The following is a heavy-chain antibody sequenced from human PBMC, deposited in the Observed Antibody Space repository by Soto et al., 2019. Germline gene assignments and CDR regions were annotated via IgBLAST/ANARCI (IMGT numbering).Heavy chain of an antibody. CDR3: GRDAVRATPLGRFDP. Sequence: QVHLVQSGAEVKEPGASVKVSCKSSGYTFIGYYMHLVRQAPGERVEWMGWMNPRSGDTNYAQKFQGRVTMTRDASFTAAYMELRRLTSDDTAVYFCGRDAVRATPLGRFDPWGQVTLVTVSS. CDR2: MNPRSGDT. CDR1: GYTFIGYY. J-gene: IGHJ5*02. V-gene: IGHV1-2*02. D-gene: IGHD1-26*01.